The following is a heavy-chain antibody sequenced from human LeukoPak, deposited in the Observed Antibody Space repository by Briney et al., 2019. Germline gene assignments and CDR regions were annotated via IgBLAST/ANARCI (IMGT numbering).Heavy chain of an antibody. CDR1: GFTLSSYA. Sequence: GRSLRLSCVVSGFTLSSYAMHWVRQAPGKGLEWVAVISYDGSNEYYADSVKGRFTISRDTSKNTLDLQMSSLRAEDTAVYYCARDGGLYRYFRGRIDYWGQGTLVTVSS. J-gene: IGHJ4*02. D-gene: IGHD3-16*01. CDR2: ISYDGSNE. V-gene: IGHV3-30-3*01. CDR3: ARDGGLYRYFRGRIDY.